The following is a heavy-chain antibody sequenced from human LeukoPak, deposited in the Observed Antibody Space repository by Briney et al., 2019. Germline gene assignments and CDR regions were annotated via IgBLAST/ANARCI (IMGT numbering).Heavy chain of an antibody. CDR1: GFTFSTYS. CDR2: ISSSSSYI. Sequence: PGGSLRLSCAASGFTFSTYSMNWVRQVPGKGLEWVSSISSSSSYIYYADSVKGRFTISRDDAKNSLYLQMNSLRAEDTAVYYCAREVSRGYTLHFDCWGQGTLVTVSS. J-gene: IGHJ4*02. V-gene: IGHV3-21*01. CDR3: AREVSRGYTLHFDC. D-gene: IGHD3-22*01.